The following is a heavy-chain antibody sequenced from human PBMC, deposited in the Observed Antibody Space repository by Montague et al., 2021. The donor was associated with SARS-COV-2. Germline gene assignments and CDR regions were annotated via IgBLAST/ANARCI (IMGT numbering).Heavy chain of an antibody. CDR1: GLSISSGYY. Sequence: SETLSLTCSVSGLSISSGYYWGWIRQTPGKGLEWIGSRYQNGATYYSPSLKRPVTILLDTSKNQFSLSLTPVTAADTAVYYCARSGVGIFDFSYFDSWGQGSLVIVSS. J-gene: IGHJ4*02. CDR3: ARSGVGIFDFSYFDS. CDR2: RYQNGAT. V-gene: IGHV4-38-2*02. D-gene: IGHD3-3*01.